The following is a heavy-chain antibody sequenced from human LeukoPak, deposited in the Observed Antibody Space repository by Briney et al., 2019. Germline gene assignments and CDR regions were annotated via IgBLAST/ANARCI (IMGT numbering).Heavy chain of an antibody. D-gene: IGHD3-10*01. CDR3: ARVDSGTYVSY. CDR2: IIPILGIT. J-gene: IGHJ4*02. CDR1: GGTFSSYA. V-gene: IGHV1-69*04. Sequence: SVKVSCKASGGTFSSYAISWVRQAPGQGREWMGRIIPILGITNYAQKFQGRVTITADKSTSTAYMELSSLRSEDTAVYYWARVDSGTYVSYWGQGTLVTVSS.